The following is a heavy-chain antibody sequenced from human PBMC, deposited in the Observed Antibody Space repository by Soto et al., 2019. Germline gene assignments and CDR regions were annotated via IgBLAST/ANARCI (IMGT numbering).Heavy chain of an antibody. CDR3: ASLYSNLPLYYYYYMDV. J-gene: IGHJ6*03. V-gene: IGHV4-59*08. Sequence: PSETLSLTCTVSGGSISSYYWSWIRQPPGKGLKWIGYIYYSRSTNYNPSLKSRVTISVDTSKNKFSLKMSSVTAADTAVYYCASLYSNLPLYYYYYMDVWGKGTTVTVSS. D-gene: IGHD4-4*01. CDR2: IYYSRST. CDR1: GGSISSYY.